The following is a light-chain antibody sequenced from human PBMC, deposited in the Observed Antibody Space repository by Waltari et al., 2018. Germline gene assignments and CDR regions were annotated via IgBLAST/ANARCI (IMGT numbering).Light chain of an antibody. CDR3: QQRSNWPYT. CDR2: DAS. J-gene: IGKJ2*01. V-gene: IGKV3-11*01. CDR1: QTVRTF. Sequence: SRRASQTVRTFLAWYQQKPGQAPRLLIFDASSRATGIPAKFRGSGSGTDFTLTVSNLEPEDFAVYYCQQRSNWPYTFGQGTRVDIK.